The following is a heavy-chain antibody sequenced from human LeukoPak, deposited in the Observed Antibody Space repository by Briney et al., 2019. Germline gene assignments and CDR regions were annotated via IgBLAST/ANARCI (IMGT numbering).Heavy chain of an antibody. J-gene: IGHJ6*02. Sequence: PGGSLRLSCAASGFTFSSYAMHWVRQAPGKGLEWVAVISYDGSNKYYADSVKGRFTVSRDNSKNTLYLQMNSLRAEDTAVYYCAGLVVPYYYYCYGMDVWGQGTTVTVSS. CDR3: AGLVVPYYYYCYGMDV. CDR2: ISYDGSNK. V-gene: IGHV3-30-3*01. D-gene: IGHD3-22*01. CDR1: GFTFSSYA.